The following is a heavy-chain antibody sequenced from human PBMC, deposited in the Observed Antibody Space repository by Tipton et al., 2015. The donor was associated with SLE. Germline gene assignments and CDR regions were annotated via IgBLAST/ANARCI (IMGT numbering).Heavy chain of an antibody. CDR3: ARALVGATGYFDY. Sequence: QLVQSGAEVKKPGASVKVSCKASGYTFTSYYMHWVRQAPGQGLEWMGWINPNSGGTNYAQKFQGRVTMTRDTSISTAYMELSRLRSDDTAVYYCARALVGATGYFDYWGQGTLVTVSS. V-gene: IGHV1-2*02. J-gene: IGHJ4*02. CDR2: INPNSGGT. D-gene: IGHD1-26*01. CDR1: GYTFTSYY.